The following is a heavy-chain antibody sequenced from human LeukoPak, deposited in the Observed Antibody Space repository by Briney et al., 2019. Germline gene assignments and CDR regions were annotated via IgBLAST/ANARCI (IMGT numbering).Heavy chain of an antibody. D-gene: IGHD7-27*01. CDR1: GFTFDDYA. V-gene: IGHV3-9*01. J-gene: IGHJ4*02. Sequence: GGSLRLSCAASGFTFDDYAMHWVRQAPGKGLEWVSGISWNSGSIGYADSVKGRFTISRDNAKNSLYLQMNSPRAEDTALYYCAKAPLGNKIFDYWGQGTLVTVSS. CDR3: AKAPLGNKIFDY. CDR2: ISWNSGSI.